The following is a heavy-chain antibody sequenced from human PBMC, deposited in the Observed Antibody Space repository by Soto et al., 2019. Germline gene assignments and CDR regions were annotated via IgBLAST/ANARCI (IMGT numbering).Heavy chain of an antibody. Sequence: QVQLVESGGGAVQAGRSLRLSCAASGFTFSNYGMHWVRQTPGKGLEWVALILYDGSNKYYADSVKGRFTISRDNSKNTLYLQVSSLRAEDTAVYYCAKSRDAYNFYFYYGMDVWGQGTTVTVSS. D-gene: IGHD2-2*01. CDR1: GFTFSNYG. V-gene: IGHV3-30*18. J-gene: IGHJ6*02. CDR2: ILYDGSNK. CDR3: AKSRDAYNFYFYYGMDV.